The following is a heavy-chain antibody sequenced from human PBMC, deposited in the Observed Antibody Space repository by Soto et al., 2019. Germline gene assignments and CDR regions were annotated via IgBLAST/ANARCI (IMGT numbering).Heavy chain of an antibody. V-gene: IGHV1-3*01. D-gene: IGHD3-22*01. CDR2: INVGNGNT. Sequence: GASVKVSCKASGYTFTSYNIHWVRQAPGQRLEWMGWINVGNGNTRYSQKFQGRLTLTRDTPGNTAYLELNSLISEDTAVYYCATPQDYDGCLDSWGQGTLVTVSS. J-gene: IGHJ4*02. CDR1: GYTFTSYN. CDR3: ATPQDYDGCLDS.